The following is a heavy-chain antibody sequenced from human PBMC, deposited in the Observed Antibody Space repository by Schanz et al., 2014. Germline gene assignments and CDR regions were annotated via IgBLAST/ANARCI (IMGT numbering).Heavy chain of an antibody. CDR2: FT. D-gene: IGHD1-1*01. CDR1: GYSFSASY. Sequence: QVQLVQSGAELKNPGASVKVSCKASGYSFSASYIHWMRQAPGQGLEWLGRFTHISQKFQGRVTMTRDTSSTTAYMELNSLRSDDTAVYYCVRELSGGTFDYWGQGALVTVSS. V-gene: IGHV1-2*06. CDR3: VRELSGGTFDY. J-gene: IGHJ4*02.